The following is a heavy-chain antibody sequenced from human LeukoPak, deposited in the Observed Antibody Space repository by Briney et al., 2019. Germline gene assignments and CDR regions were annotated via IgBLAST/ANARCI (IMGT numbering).Heavy chain of an antibody. CDR1: GFTFSSYS. V-gene: IGHV3-49*04. CDR2: IRSKAYGGTT. J-gene: IGHJ4*02. CDR3: TTGIVVVVAATPTFDY. D-gene: IGHD2-15*01. Sequence: PGGSLRLSCAASGFTFSSYSMNWVRQAPGKGLEWVGFIRSKAYGGTTEYAASVKGRFTISRDDSKSIAYLQMNSLKTEDTAVYYCTTGIVVVVAATPTFDYWGQGTLVTVSS.